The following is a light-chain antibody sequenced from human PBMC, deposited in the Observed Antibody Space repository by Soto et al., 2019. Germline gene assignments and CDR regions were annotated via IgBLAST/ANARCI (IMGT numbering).Light chain of an antibody. CDR3: NSFTTSSTVL. J-gene: IGLJ2*01. CDR1: SSDIGGYNY. CDR2: EVS. Sequence: QSALTQPASVSGSLGQSITISCTGTSSDIGGYNYVSWYQQHPGKAPKVMIFEVSKRPSGVSNRFSGSKSGNMASLTISGLQAEDEGDYYCNSFTTSSTVLLGGGTKVTVL. V-gene: IGLV2-14*01.